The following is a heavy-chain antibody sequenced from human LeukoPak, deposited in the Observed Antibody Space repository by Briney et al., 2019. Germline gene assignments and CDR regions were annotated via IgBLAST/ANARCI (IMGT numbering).Heavy chain of an antibody. CDR2: ISSGSSSI. CDR3: ARRTEVWKSYGSYYYYMDV. D-gene: IGHD1-26*01. Sequence: GGSLRLSCAGSGFTFSSYDMNWVRQAPGKGLEWVSYISSGSSSIDYADSVKGRFTVSRDNAKNSLYLQMNSLRVEDTAVYYCARRTEVWKSYGSYYYYMDVWGKGTTVTVSS. V-gene: IGHV3-48*01. CDR1: GFTFSSYD. J-gene: IGHJ6*03.